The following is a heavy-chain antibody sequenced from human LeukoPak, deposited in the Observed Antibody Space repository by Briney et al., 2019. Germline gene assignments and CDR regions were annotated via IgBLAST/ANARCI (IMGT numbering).Heavy chain of an antibody. V-gene: IGHV4-61*02. Sequence: SETLSLTCTVFGGSISSGSYYWSWIRQPAGKGLEWIGRIYTSGSTNYNPSLKSRVTISVDTSKNQFSLKLSSVTAADTAVYYCAREFVNGWAYYYYYYMDVWGKGTTVTISS. CDR1: GGSISSGSYY. CDR2: IYTSGST. D-gene: IGHD3-16*01. CDR3: AREFVNGWAYYYYYYMDV. J-gene: IGHJ6*03.